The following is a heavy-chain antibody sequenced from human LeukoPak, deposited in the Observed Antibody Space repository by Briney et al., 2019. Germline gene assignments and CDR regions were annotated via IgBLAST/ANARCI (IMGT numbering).Heavy chain of an antibody. V-gene: IGHV3-53*01. D-gene: IGHD3-22*01. Sequence: GGSLRLSCAASGFTVSSNYMSWVRQAPGKGLEWVSVIYSGGSTYYADSVKGRFTISRDNSKNTLYLQMNSLRAEDTAVYYCAKEPSSITMIVVVINYFDYWGQGTLVTVSS. CDR3: AKEPSSITMIVVVINYFDY. CDR2: IYSGGST. J-gene: IGHJ4*02. CDR1: GFTVSSNY.